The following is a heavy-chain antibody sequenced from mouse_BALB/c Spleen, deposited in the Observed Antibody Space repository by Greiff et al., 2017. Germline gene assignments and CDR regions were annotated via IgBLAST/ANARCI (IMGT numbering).Heavy chain of an antibody. CDR3: ARSVYYYGSSFAY. D-gene: IGHD1-1*01. CDR1: GYTFTSYV. Sequence: EVQLQQSGPELVKPGASVKMSCKASGYTFTSYVMHWVKQKPGQGLEWIGYINPYNDGTKYNEKFKGKATLTSDKSSSTAYMELSSLTSEDSAVYYCARSVYYYGSSFAYWGQGTLVTVSA. J-gene: IGHJ3*01. CDR2: INPYNDGT. V-gene: IGHV1-14*01.